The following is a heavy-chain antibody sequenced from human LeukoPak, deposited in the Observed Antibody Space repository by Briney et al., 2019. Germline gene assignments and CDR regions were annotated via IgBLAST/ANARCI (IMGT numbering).Heavy chain of an antibody. J-gene: IGHJ4*02. CDR3: ARGALWELLYFDY. V-gene: IGHV3-21*01. CDR2: ISSSSSYI. CDR1: GFTFSSYS. Sequence: GGSLRLSCAASGFTFSSYSMNWVRQAPGKGLEWVSSISSSSSYIYYADSVKGRFIISRDNAKNSLYLQMNSLRAEDTAVYYCARGALWELLYFDYWGQGTLVTVSS. D-gene: IGHD1-26*01.